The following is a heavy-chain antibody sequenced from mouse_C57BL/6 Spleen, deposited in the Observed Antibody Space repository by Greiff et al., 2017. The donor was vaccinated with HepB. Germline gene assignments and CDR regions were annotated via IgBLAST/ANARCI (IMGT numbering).Heavy chain of an antibody. D-gene: IGHD2-1*01. CDR1: GFTFSSYT. J-gene: IGHJ1*03. CDR3: ARQNGNSWYFDV. CDR2: ISGGGGNT. V-gene: IGHV5-9*01. Sequence: EVKLMESGGGLVKPGGSLKLSCAASGFTFSSYTMSWVRQTPEKRLEWVATISGGGGNTYYPDSVKGRFTISRDNAKNTLYLQMSSLRSEDTALYYCARQNGNSWYFDVWGTGTTVTVSS.